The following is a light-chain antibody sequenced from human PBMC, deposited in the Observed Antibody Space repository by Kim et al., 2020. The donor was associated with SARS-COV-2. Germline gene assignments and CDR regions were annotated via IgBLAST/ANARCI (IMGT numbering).Light chain of an antibody. CDR1: QSVSSN. V-gene: IGKV3-15*01. Sequence: EIVMTQSPATLSVSPGERATLSCRASQSVSSNLAWYLHKPGQAPRLLIYGASTRATGVPARFSGSGSGTEFTLTISSLQSEDFAVYYCQQYNIRRPWTFGQGTKV. J-gene: IGKJ1*01. CDR2: GAS. CDR3: QQYNIRRPWT.